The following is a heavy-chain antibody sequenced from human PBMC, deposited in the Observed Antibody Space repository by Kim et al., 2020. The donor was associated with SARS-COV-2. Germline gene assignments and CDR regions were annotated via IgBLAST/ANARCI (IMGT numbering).Heavy chain of an antibody. Sequence: TSYEVTGQGRFTISRDNSKNTLYLQMNSRRAEDTAVYYCANPRGGVTDFWGQGTLVTVSS. CDR2: T. J-gene: IGHJ4*02. D-gene: IGHD2-21*02. V-gene: IGHV3-23*01. CDR3: ANPRGGVTDF.